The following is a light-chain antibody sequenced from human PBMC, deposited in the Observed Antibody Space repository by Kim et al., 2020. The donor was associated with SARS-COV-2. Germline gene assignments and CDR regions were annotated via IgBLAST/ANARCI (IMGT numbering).Light chain of an antibody. CDR2: QDS. J-gene: IGLJ1*01. CDR3: QAWDSSTAYV. CDR1: KLGDKY. V-gene: IGLV3-1*01. Sequence: SYELTQPPSVSVSPGQTASITCSGDKLGDKYACWYQQKPGQSPVLVIYQDSKRPSGIPERFSGSNSGNTATLTISGTHAMDEADYYCQAWDSSTAYVFGT.